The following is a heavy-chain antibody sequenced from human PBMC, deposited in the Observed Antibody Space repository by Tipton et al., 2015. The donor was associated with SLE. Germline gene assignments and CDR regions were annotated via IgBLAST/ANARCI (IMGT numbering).Heavy chain of an antibody. J-gene: IGHJ3*01. D-gene: IGHD3-16*01. CDR1: GYSFTSYW. CDR2: IDPSDSYT. CDR3: ARHPPGDREVEAFDL. Sequence: QLVQSGAEVKKPGESLRISCKGSGYSFTSYWISWVRQMPGKGLEWMGRIDPSDSYTNYSPSFQGHVTISADKSISTAYLQWSSLEASDTAMYYCARHPPGDREVEAFDLWGQGTMVTVSS. V-gene: IGHV5-10-1*01.